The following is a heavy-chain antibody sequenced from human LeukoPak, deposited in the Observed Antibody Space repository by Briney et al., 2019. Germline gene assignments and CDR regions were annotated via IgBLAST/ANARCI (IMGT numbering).Heavy chain of an antibody. CDR3: AKDQYCYGAYCRGFDH. CDR2: IWPDGSNT. V-gene: IGHV3-33*06. D-gene: IGHD2-15*01. J-gene: IGHJ4*02. CDR1: GFTFSNYW. Sequence: PGGSLRLSCAASGFTFSNYWMHWVRQAPGKGLEWVAVIWPDGSNTFYAESVKGRFAISRDNSKNTLYLQMNSLRGEDTAVYYCAKDQYCYGAYCRGFDHWGQGTLVTVSS.